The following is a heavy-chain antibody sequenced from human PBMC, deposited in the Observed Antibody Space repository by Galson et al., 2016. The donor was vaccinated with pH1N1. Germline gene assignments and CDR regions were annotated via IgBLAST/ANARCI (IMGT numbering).Heavy chain of an antibody. D-gene: IGHD6-19*01. CDR1: GDSVSSNSAA. CDR2: TYYRSKWFY. J-gene: IGHJ4*02. Sequence: CAISGDSVSSNSAAWNWIRQSPSRGLEWLGRTYYRSKWFYNYAVAVQGRITINPDTAKNQFSLQLNSVTPEDTAVYYCARHSPGRAVGVFDCWGQGTLVTVSS. CDR3: ARHSPGRAVGVFDC. V-gene: IGHV6-1*01.